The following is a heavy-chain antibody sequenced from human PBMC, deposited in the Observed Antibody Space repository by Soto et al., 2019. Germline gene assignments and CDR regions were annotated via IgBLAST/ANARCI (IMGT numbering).Heavy chain of an antibody. V-gene: IGHV4-59*01. J-gene: IGHJ5*02. Sequence: PSETLSLTCTVSGGSISSYYWSWIRQPPGKGLEWIGYIYYSGSTNYNPSLKSRVTISVDTSKNQFSLKLSSVTAADTAVYYCARVRVGYHLVRANWFDPWGQGTLVTVSS. CDR2: IYYSGST. D-gene: IGHD1-26*01. CDR1: GGSISSYY. CDR3: ARVRVGYHLVRANWFDP.